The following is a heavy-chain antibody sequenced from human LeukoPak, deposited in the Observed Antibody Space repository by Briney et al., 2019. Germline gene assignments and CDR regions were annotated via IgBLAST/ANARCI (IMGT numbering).Heavy chain of an antibody. D-gene: IGHD1-26*01. CDR1: GYTLTELS. CDR3: ATLRRGSYFDY. J-gene: IGHJ4*02. Sequence: GASVNVSCKVSGYTLTELSIHWVRQAPGKGLEWMGGFDPEDGETIYAQKFQGRVTMTEDTSTDTAYMELSSLKSEDTAVYCCATLRRGSYFDYWGQGTLVTVSS. CDR2: FDPEDGET. V-gene: IGHV1-24*01.